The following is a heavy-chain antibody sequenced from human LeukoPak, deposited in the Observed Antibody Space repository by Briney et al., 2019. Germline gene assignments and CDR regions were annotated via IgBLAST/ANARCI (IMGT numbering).Heavy chain of an antibody. CDR3: ARRYCSGGSCYSSFDP. V-gene: IGHV5-51*01. CDR2: IYPGDSDT. D-gene: IGHD2-15*01. CDR1: GSSFTSYW. Sequence: GESLKISCKGSGSSFTSYWIGWVRQMPGKGLEWMGIIYPGDSDTRYSPSFQGQVTISADKSISTAYLQWSSLKASDTAMYYCARRYCSGGSCYSSFDPWGQGTLVTVSS. J-gene: IGHJ5*02.